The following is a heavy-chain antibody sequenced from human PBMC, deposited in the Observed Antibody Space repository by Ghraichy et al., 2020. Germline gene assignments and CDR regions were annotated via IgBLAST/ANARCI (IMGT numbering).Heavy chain of an antibody. CDR1: GFTFSSYS. V-gene: IGHV3-48*01. Sequence: LSLTCAASGFTFSSYSMSWVRQAPGKGLEWISCISSSSTRYYADSVRGRFTISRDNAKNSLYLQMNNLTAEDTAVYYCARDSSSGWFNGYYFDYWGQGILVTVSS. D-gene: IGHD6-19*01. CDR3: ARDSSSGWFNGYYFDY. J-gene: IGHJ4*02. CDR2: ISSSSTR.